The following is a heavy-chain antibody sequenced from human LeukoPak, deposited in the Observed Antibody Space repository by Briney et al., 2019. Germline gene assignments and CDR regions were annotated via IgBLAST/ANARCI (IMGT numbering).Heavy chain of an antibody. CDR1: GFTFRNYG. CDR2: ISGRGGST. V-gene: IGHV3-23*01. Sequence: GGSLRLSCAASGFTFRNYGMHWVRQAPGKGLEWVSTISGRGGSTLYADSVKGRFTISRDNSKNTLYLQMNSLRADDTAVYYCAKGYYDILTDYFHNWFNPWGQGTLVIVSS. CDR3: AKGYYDILTDYFHNWFNP. D-gene: IGHD3-9*01. J-gene: IGHJ5*02.